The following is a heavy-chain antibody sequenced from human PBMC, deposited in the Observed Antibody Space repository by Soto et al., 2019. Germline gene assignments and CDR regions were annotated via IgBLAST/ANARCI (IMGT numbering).Heavy chain of an antibody. CDR3: AHKGYGDYPLDY. CDR1: GFSLSTSGVG. CDR2: IYWDDSK. D-gene: IGHD4-17*01. V-gene: IGHV2-5*02. J-gene: IGHJ4*02. Sequence: QITLKESGPALVKPTQTLTLTCTFSGFSLSTSGVGVGWIRQPPGKALEWLAVIYWDDSKNYSPYLGSRLTTTKDTSKNQVVLTMTNMDPVDTATYFCAHKGYGDYPLDYWGQGTLVTVSS.